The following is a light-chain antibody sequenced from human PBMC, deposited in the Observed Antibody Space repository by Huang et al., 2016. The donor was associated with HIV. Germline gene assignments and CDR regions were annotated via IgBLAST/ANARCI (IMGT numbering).Light chain of an antibody. Sequence: EIVLTQSPVTLSLSPGERATLSCRASQRVGSYLAWYRQKPGQAPRLLFYKTANRATDIPARFSGSGSGTDFTLTISSLEPEDFAVYYCQHRGNWPLTFGGGTKVEIK. J-gene: IGKJ4*01. CDR2: KTA. CDR3: QHRGNWPLT. V-gene: IGKV3-11*01. CDR1: QRVGSY.